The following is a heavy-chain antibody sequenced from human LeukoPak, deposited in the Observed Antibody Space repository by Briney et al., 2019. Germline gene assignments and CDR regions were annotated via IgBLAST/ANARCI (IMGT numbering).Heavy chain of an antibody. D-gene: IGHD5-24*01. J-gene: IGHJ4*02. Sequence: MSGGSLRLSCAASGFTFSDYYMSWIRQAPGKGLEWVSYISSSGTTIYYADSVKGRFTISRDNSKNTLYLQMNSLRAEDTAVYYCAKDRWLQFDFDYWGQGTLVTVSS. CDR1: GFTFSDYY. CDR2: ISSSGTTI. V-gene: IGHV3-11*01. CDR3: AKDRWLQFDFDY.